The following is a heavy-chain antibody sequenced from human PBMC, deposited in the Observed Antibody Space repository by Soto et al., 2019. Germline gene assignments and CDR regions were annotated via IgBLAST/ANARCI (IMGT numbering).Heavy chain of an antibody. J-gene: IGHJ6*03. CDR1: GGSISSSSYY. V-gene: IGHV4-39*01. CDR2: IYYSGST. CDR3: ARQGTMVRGRTYYMDV. D-gene: IGHD3-10*01. Sequence: PSETLSLTCTVSGGSISSSSYYWGWIRQPPGKGLEWIGSIYYSGSTYYNPSLKNRVTISVDTSKNQFSLKLSFVTAADTAVYYCARQGTMVRGRTYYMDVWGKGTTVTVSS.